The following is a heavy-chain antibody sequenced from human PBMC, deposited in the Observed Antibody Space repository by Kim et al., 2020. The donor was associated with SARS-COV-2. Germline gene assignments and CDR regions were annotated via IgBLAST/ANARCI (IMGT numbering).Heavy chain of an antibody. V-gene: IGHV3-33*03. Sequence: YYAASVRGRFTIARDYSNNTLDLQMESLRVEDTAVYYCVKDNAAAHSLFQHWGEGTLVTISS. D-gene: IGHD6-13*01. CDR3: VKDNAAAHSLFQH. J-gene: IGHJ1*01.